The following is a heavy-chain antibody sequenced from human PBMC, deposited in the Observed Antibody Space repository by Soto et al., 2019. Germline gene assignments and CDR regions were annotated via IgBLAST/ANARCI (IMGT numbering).Heavy chain of an antibody. CDR1: GGSISSYY. Sequence: PSETLSLTCTVSGGSISSYYWSWIRQPPGKGLEWIGYIYYSGSANYKPSLESRVTISVDKSKNRFALILTSVTAADTATYYCARRTTGSGWYPMFDTWGQGALVTVSS. CDR2: IYYSGSA. J-gene: IGHJ5*02. D-gene: IGHD6-19*01. CDR3: ARRTTGSGWYPMFDT. V-gene: IGHV4-59*12.